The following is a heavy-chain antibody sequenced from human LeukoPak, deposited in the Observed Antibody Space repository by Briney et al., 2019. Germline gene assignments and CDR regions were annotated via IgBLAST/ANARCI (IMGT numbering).Heavy chain of an antibody. CDR2: IQSDGNNK. CDR1: GFTFSSYD. CDR3: AKNVSRVY. D-gene: IGHD3-10*02. J-gene: IGHJ4*02. Sequence: GGSLRLSCAASGFTFSSYDIHWVRQAPGKGLEWVAFIQSDGNNKYYADSVKGRFTISRDNSKNTLYLQMNSLRAEDTAVYYCAKNVSRVYWGQGTLVTVSS. V-gene: IGHV3-30*02.